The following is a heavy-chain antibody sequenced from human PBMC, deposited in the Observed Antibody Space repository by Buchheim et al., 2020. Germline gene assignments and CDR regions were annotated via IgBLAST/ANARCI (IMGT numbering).Heavy chain of an antibody. CDR3: GRDRGSESPIDY. CDR2: IWHDGRHK. CDR1: GFTLGSYG. D-gene: IGHD3-10*01. Sequence: QEQLVESGGGVVQPGGSLRLSCAASGFTLGSYGMHWVRRAPGKGLEWVAVIWHDGRHKEYAVSVKGRFTISRDNPMNTLFLQMDSLTADDTAVYYCGRDRGSESPIDYWGQGT. J-gene: IGHJ4*02. V-gene: IGHV3-33*01.